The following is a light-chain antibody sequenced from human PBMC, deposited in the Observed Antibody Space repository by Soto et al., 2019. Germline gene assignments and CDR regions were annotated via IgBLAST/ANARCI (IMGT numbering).Light chain of an antibody. CDR3: QTWDTGIVV. Sequence: QLVLTQSPSASASLGASVKLTCTLSSGHSNYAIAWHQQQPEKGPRYLMKLNSDGSHTKGDGIPDRFSGSSSGAARYLTISSLQSEDEADYYCQTWDTGIVVFGGGTQLTVL. CDR1: SGHSNYA. CDR2: LNSDGSH. J-gene: IGLJ2*01. V-gene: IGLV4-69*01.